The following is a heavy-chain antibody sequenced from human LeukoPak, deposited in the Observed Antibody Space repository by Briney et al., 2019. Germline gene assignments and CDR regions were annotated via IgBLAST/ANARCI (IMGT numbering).Heavy chain of an antibody. CDR3: AKAPRGSSWYMAAFDI. Sequence: GRSLRLSCAASGFTFDDYAMHWVRQAPGKGLEWVSGISWNSGSIGYADSVKGRFTISRDNAKNSLYLQMNGLRAEDTALYYCAKAPRGSSWYMAAFDIWGQGTMVTVSS. CDR1: GFTFDDYA. D-gene: IGHD6-13*01. V-gene: IGHV3-9*01. CDR2: ISWNSGSI. J-gene: IGHJ3*02.